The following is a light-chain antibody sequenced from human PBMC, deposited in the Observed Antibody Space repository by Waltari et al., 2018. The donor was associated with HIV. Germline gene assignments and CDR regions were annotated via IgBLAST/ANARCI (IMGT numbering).Light chain of an antibody. CDR2: LGS. CDR3: MQTVQTPLT. V-gene: IGKV2-28*01. J-gene: IGKJ4*01. Sequence: DIVMTQSPLSLPVTPGEPAFISCRSSQSLLHSNGYNYLDWYLQKPGQSPQLLIYLGSNRASGVPDRFSGSGSGIDFTLTISRVEAEDVGVYYCMQTVQTPLTFGGGTKVEI. CDR1: QSLLHSNGYNY.